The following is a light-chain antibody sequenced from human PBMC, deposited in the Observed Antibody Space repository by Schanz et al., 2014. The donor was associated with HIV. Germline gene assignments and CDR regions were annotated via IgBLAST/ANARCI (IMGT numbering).Light chain of an antibody. CDR2: AAS. Sequence: DIQMTQSPSSLSASVGDRVTITCRASQSISSYVNWYQQIPGKAPKLLIYAASSLQSGVSSRFSGRGSGTDFTLTISSLQPEDFATYFCQQSHSSPTFGQGTKVGIK. V-gene: IGKV1-39*01. CDR1: QSISSY. J-gene: IGKJ2*01. CDR3: QQSHSSPT.